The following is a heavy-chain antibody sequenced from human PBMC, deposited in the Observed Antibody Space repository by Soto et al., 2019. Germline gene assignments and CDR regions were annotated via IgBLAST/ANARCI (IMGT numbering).Heavy chain of an antibody. Sequence: GGSLRLSCAASGFTFSSYGMHWVRQAPGKGLEWVAVISYDGSNKYYADSVKGRFTISRDNSKNTLYLQMNSLRADDTAVYYCAKDRGEWELYNWFDPWGQGTLVTVSS. CDR2: ISYDGSNK. J-gene: IGHJ5*02. V-gene: IGHV3-30*18. CDR1: GFTFSSYG. D-gene: IGHD1-26*01. CDR3: AKDRGEWELYNWFDP.